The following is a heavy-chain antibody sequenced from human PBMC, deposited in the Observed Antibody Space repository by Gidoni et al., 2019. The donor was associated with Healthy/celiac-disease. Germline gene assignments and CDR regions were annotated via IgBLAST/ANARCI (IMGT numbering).Heavy chain of an antibody. CDR3: VVSEENWCDL. J-gene: IGHJ5*02. D-gene: IGHD6-6*01. CDR2: TDARSKWYN. CDR1: GHIVSSNSAA. V-gene: IGHV6-1*01. Sequence: QVQLLQSGPGLVKPSQTHPLPCAMSGHIVSSNSAAWNWFRQSPSRGLEWLGRTDARSKWYNDYAVSGKSRITIIPDTSKNQFSPQLNSVTPEDTAVYYCVVSEENWCDLWGQGTLVTVSS.